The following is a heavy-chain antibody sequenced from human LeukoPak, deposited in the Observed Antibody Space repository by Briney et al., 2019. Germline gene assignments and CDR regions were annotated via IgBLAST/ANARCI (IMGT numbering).Heavy chain of an antibody. J-gene: IGHJ5*02. CDR1: GFTFKNYT. CDR3: AKGALVTTRSWFDP. D-gene: IGHD4-17*01. Sequence: GGSLRLSCTASGFTFKNYTMNWVRQAPGKGLEWGSVISGGGGSTYYGDSGKGRFTISRDNSNNTLYLQMKSLRAEDTVVYYCAKGALVTTRSWFDPWGQGTLVTVSS. V-gene: IGHV3-23*01. CDR2: ISGGGGST.